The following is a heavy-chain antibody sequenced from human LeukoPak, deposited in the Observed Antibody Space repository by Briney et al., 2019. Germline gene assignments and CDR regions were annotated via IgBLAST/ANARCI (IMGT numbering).Heavy chain of an antibody. CDR2: IYYSGST. CDR3: ARLWFGELCHGY. V-gene: IGHV4-31*03. D-gene: IGHD3-10*01. CDR1: GGSISSGGYY. Sequence: ASQTLSLTCTVSGGSISSGGYYWSWIRQHPGKGLEWIGYIYYSGSTYYNPSLKSRVTISVDTSKDQFSLKLSSVTAADTAVYYCARLWFGELCHGYWGQGTLVTVSS. J-gene: IGHJ4*02.